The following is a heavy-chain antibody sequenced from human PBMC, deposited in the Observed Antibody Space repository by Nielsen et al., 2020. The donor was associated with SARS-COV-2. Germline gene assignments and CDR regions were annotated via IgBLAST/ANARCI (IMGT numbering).Heavy chain of an antibody. CDR2: IKPDGSEQ. D-gene: IGHD2-8*02. CDR1: GFSFSETW. CDR3: VRDWSRASDV. V-gene: IGHV3-7*01. Sequence: GESLKISCVASGFSFSETWMSWVRQVPGKGLEWVADIKPDGSEQQYVDSVKGRFTISRDNAKSSMSLQMNSLRVEDTAIYYCVRDWSRASDVWGQGTVVIVSS. J-gene: IGHJ3*01.